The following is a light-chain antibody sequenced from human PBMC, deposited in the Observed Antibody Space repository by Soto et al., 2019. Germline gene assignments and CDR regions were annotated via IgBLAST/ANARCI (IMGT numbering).Light chain of an antibody. CDR3: QQSHSTRLT. CDR2: GAS. J-gene: IGKJ4*01. CDR1: QSVSSN. Sequence: EIVMTQSPATLSVSPGERATLSCRASQSVSSNLAWYQQKPGQAPRLLIYGASTRATGIPARFSGSGSGTEFTLTISSLEREDFATYYCQQSHSTRLTFGGGTKVDIK. V-gene: IGKV3-15*01.